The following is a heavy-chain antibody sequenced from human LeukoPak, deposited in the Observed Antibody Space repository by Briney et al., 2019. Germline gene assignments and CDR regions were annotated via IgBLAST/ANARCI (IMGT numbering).Heavy chain of an antibody. CDR1: GYTFTSYA. Sequence: ASVKVSCRASGYTFTSYAMHWVRQAPGQRLEWMGWINAGNGNTKYSQKFQGRVTITRDTSASTAYMELSSLRSEDTAVYYCASDDIAAAGYYFDYWGQGTLVTVSS. CDR3: ASDDIAAAGYYFDY. D-gene: IGHD6-13*01. CDR2: INAGNGNT. J-gene: IGHJ4*02. V-gene: IGHV1-3*01.